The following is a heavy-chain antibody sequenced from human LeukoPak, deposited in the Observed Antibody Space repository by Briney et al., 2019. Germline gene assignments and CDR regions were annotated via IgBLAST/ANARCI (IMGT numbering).Heavy chain of an antibody. CDR3: ARAATTMIVASDH. V-gene: IGHV3-48*01. D-gene: IGHD3-22*01. CDR2: ISGSRSTI. CDR1: GFTFSDHG. J-gene: IGHJ4*02. Sequence: GGSLRLSCAASGFTFSDHGMHWVRQAPGKGLEWVSYISGSRSTIYYADSVKGRFTISRDNAKNSLYLQMNSLRAEDTAMYYCARAATTMIVASDHWGQGTLVTVSS.